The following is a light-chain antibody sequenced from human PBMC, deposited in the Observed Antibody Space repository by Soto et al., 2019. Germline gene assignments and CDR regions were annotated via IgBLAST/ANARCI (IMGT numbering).Light chain of an antibody. V-gene: IGKV1-5*01. CDR3: QQYVRSPWT. J-gene: IGKJ1*01. Sequence: DIKITQSPSALFAFVGGRVTSTCRASQSISSWLTWYQQKPGKAPKLLIYDASSLESGVPSRFSGSGSGTDFTLTISRLEPEDFAVYYCQQYVRSPWTFGQGTKVDIK. CDR1: QSISSW. CDR2: DAS.